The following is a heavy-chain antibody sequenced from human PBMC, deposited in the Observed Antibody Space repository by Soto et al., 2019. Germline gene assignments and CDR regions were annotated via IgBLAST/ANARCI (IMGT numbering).Heavy chain of an antibody. CDR2: IIPIFGTA. V-gene: IGHV1-69*13. D-gene: IGHD3-22*01. CDR1: GGTFSSYA. Sequence: ASVKVSCKASGGTFSSYAISWVRQAPGQGLEWMGGIIPIFGTANYAQKFQGRVTITADESTSTAYMELSSLRSEDTAVYYCARGQYYYDSSGTGLNWFDPWGQGTLVTVSS. CDR3: ARGQYYYDSSGTGLNWFDP. J-gene: IGHJ5*02.